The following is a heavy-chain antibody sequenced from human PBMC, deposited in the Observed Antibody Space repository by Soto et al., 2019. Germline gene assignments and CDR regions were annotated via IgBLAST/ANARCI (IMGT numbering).Heavy chain of an antibody. CDR2: IYYSGST. V-gene: IGHV4-39*01. CDR3: APGEEGGLGSYFDY. CDR1: GGSISSSSYY. D-gene: IGHD7-27*01. J-gene: IGHJ4*02. Sequence: QLQLQESGPGLVKPSETLSLTCTVSGGSISSSSYYWGWIRQPPGKGLEWIGSIYYSGSTYYNPSLKSRVTISVDTSKNQFSLKLSSVTAADTAVYYCAPGEEGGLGSYFDYWGQGTLVTVSS.